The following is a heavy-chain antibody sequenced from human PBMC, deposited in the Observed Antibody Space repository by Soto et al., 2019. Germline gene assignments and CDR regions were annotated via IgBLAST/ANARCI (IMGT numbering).Heavy chain of an antibody. J-gene: IGHJ4*02. D-gene: IGHD3-10*01. Sequence: GGSLRLSCAVSGFTVGTNYMSWVRQAPGKGLESVSIIYSDGSTYYADSVKGRFTTSRDRARNTLYLQTDNLRADDTAVYHCARDSSYYGSGRGVLDYWGPGTMVTVSS. CDR3: ARDSSYYGSGRGVLDY. V-gene: IGHV3-66*01. CDR2: IYSDGST. CDR1: GFTVGTNY.